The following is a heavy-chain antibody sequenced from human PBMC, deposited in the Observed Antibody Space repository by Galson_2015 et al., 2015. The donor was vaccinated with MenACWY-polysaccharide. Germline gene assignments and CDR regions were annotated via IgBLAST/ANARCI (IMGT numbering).Heavy chain of an antibody. CDR1: GFSLSTSGMC. J-gene: IGHJ6*02. D-gene: IGHD2-21*01. CDR2: IDWDDDK. V-gene: IGHV2-70*11. Sequence: PALVKPTQTLTLTCTFSGFSLSTSGMCVSWIRQPPGKALEWLARIDWDDDKYYSTSLKTRLTISKDTSKNQVVLTMTNMDPVDTATYYCARIFESIGYYYGMDVWGQGTTVTVSS. CDR3: ARIFESIGYYYGMDV.